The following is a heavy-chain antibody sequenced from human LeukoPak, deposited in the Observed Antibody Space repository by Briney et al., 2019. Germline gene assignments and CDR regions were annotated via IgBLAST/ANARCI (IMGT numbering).Heavy chain of an antibody. J-gene: IGHJ3*02. CDR2: IYYSGST. D-gene: IGHD6-13*01. Sequence: PSETLSLTCTVSGGSISSYYWSWIRQPPGKGLEWIGYIYYSGSTNYNPSLKSRVTISVDTSKNQFSLKLSSVTAADTAVYYCARHRGSSWYGGDAFDIWGQGTMVTVSS. CDR1: GGSISSYY. V-gene: IGHV4-59*08. CDR3: ARHRGSSWYGGDAFDI.